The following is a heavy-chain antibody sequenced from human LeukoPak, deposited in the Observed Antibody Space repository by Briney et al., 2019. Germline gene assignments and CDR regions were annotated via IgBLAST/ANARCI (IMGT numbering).Heavy chain of an antibody. CDR2: IYHSGST. CDR1: GGSISSGGYS. CDR3: ARGTSSSSSGVDY. V-gene: IGHV4-30-2*01. Sequence: SQTLSLTCAVSGGSISSGGYSWSWIRQPPGKGLEWIGYIYHSGSTYYNPSLKSRVTISVDTSKNQFSLKLSSVTAADTAVYYCARGTSSSSSGVDYWGQGTLVTVSS. J-gene: IGHJ4*02. D-gene: IGHD6-6*01.